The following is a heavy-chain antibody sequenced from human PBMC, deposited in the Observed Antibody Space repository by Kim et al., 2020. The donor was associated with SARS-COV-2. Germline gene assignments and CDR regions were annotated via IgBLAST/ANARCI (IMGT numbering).Heavy chain of an antibody. J-gene: IGHJ5*02. V-gene: IGHV4-34*01. CDR1: GGSFSGYY. CDR2: INHSGST. Sequence: SETLSLTCAVYGGSFSGYYWSWIRQPPGKGLEWIGEINHSGSTNYNPSLKSRVTISVDTSKNQFSLKLSSVTAADTAVYYCARGARKGELLSWFDPWGQG. CDR3: ARGARKGELLSWFDP. D-gene: IGHD1-26*01.